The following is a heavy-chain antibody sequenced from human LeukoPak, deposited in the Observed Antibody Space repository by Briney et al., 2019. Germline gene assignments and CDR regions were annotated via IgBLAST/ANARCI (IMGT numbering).Heavy chain of an antibody. CDR2: IYSGGST. D-gene: IGHD1-7*01. J-gene: IGHJ4*02. CDR3: ARDSQKLLGFDY. Sequence: GGSLRLSCAASGFTFSDYYMSWVRQAPGKGLEWVSVIYSGGSTYYADSVKGRFTISRDNSKNTLYLQMNSLRAEDTAVYYCARDSQKLLGFDYWGQGTLVTVSS. V-gene: IGHV3-66*01. CDR1: GFTFSDYY.